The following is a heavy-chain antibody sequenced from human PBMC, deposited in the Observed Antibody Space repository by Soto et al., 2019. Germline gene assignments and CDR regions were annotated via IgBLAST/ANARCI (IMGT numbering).Heavy chain of an antibody. CDR2: INSDGSST. J-gene: IGHJ6*02. Sequence: GGSLRLSCAASGFTFSSYWMHWVRQAPGKGLVWVTCINSDGSSTSYADSVKGRFTISRDNAKNTLYLQMNSLGAEDTAVYYCAREVDSSVHYYGMDVWGQGTTVTVSS. CDR3: AREVDSSVHYYGMDV. D-gene: IGHD3-22*01. CDR1: GFTFSSYW. V-gene: IGHV3-74*01.